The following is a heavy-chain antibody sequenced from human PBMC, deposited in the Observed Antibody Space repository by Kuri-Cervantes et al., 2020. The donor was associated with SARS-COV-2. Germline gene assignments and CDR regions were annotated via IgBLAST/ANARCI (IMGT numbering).Heavy chain of an antibody. D-gene: IGHD5-18*01. Sequence: GGSLRLSCVGSGFTFNDDWMSWVRQAPGKGLEWVAIMRGDGGEQYYADSVRGRFSISRDNSKNSVYVEMNSLRAEDTAVYYCARDPGGYSYGYMWAFDIWGQGTMVTVSS. CDR1: GFTFNDDW. V-gene: IGHV3-7*01. J-gene: IGHJ3*02. CDR3: ARDPGGYSYGYMWAFDI. CDR2: MRGDGGEQ.